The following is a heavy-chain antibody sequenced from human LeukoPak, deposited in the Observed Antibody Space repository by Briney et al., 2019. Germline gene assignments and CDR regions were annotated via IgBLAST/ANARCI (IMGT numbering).Heavy chain of an antibody. D-gene: IGHD6-13*01. CDR1: GYTFTSYG. CDR2: ISAYNGNT. CDR3: ARAGSSWSGGKRNWFDP. J-gene: IGHJ5*02. V-gene: IGHV1-18*01. Sequence: ASVKVSCKASGYTFTSYGISWVRQAPGQGLEWMGWISAYNGNTNYAQKLQGRATMTTDTSTSTAYMELRSLRSDDTAVYYCARAGSSWSGGKRNWFDPWGQGTLVTVSS.